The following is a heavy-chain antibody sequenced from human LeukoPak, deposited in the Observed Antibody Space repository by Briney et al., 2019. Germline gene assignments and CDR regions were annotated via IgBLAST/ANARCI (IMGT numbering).Heavy chain of an antibody. CDR3: ARAGSSSWFDY. J-gene: IGHJ4*02. CDR2: ISSSSSYI. D-gene: IGHD6-13*01. Sequence: GRSLRLSCAASGFTFSSYSMNWVRQAPGKGLGWVSSISSSSSYIYYADSVKGRFTIYRDNAKNSLYLQMNSLRAEDTAVCYCARAGSSSWFDYWGQGTRVTVSS. CDR1: GFTFSSYS. V-gene: IGHV3-21*01.